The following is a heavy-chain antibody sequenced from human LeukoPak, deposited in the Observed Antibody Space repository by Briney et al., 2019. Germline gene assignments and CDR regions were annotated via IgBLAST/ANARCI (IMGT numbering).Heavy chain of an antibody. Sequence: SETLSLTCTVSGGSISSYYWSWIRQPAGKGLEWIGRIYTSGSTNYNPSLKSRVTMSVDTSKNQFSLKLNSVTAADTAVYYCARVQYYYGSGSYLDSWGQGNLVTVSS. D-gene: IGHD3-10*01. V-gene: IGHV4-4*07. CDR3: ARVQYYYGSGSYLDS. CDR2: IYTSGST. CDR1: GGSISSYY. J-gene: IGHJ4*02.